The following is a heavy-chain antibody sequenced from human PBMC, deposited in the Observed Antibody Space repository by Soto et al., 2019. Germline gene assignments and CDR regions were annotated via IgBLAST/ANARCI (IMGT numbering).Heavy chain of an antibody. CDR2: ICYSGST. V-gene: IGHV4-59*01. CDR1: GGSISSYY. Sequence: SETLSLTCTVSGGSISSYYWSWIRQPPGKGLEWIGFICYSGSTNYNPSLKSRVTISVDTSKNQFSLKLRSVTAADKAGDCCAREANSGRGGKDSSYCMDVWGQGTTVTVSS. CDR3: AREANSGRGGKDSSYCMDV. J-gene: IGHJ6*02. D-gene: IGHD3-10*01.